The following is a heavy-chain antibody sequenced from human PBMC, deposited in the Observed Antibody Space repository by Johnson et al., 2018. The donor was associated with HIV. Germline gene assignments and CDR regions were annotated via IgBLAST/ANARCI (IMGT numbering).Heavy chain of an antibody. D-gene: IGHD6-6*01. CDR2: IKSKTDGGTT. J-gene: IGHJ3*02. CDR1: GFTFSNAW. CDR3: ARGGQLVAFDI. Sequence: VQLVESGGGLVKPGGSLRLSCAASGFTFSNAWMSWVRQAPGKGLEWVGRIKSKTDGGTTDYAAPVKGRFTISRDDSKNTLFLQMNSLKIEDTAVYYCARGGQLVAFDIWGQGTMVTVSS. V-gene: IGHV3-15*01.